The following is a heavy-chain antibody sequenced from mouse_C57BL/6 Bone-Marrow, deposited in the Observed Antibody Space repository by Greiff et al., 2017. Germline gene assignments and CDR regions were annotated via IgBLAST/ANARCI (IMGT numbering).Heavy chain of an antibody. D-gene: IGHD1-1*01. V-gene: IGHV1-72*01. CDR1: GYNFTSYW. J-gene: IGHJ3*01. Sequence: VQLQQPGAELVKPGASVKLSCKASGYNFTSYWMHWVKQRPGRGLEWIGRIDPNSGGTKYNEKFKSKATLTVDKPSSTAYMQLSVLTSEDSAVDDCARAYYYGRGAWFADWDQGTLVTVSA. CDR2: IDPNSGGT. CDR3: ARAYYYGRGAWFAD.